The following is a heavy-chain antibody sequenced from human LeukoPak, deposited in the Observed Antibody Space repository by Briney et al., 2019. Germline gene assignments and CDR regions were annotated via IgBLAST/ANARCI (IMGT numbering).Heavy chain of an antibody. CDR1: GCTFSSYA. V-gene: IGHV3-23*01. J-gene: IGHJ6*03. Sequence: GGSLRLSCAASGCTFSSYAMSWVRQAPGKGLEWVSAISGSGGSTYYADSVKGRFTISRDNSKNTLYLQMNSLIAEDTAVYYCAKSSPSYDFWDCDYYYSMAVWGKGTTVTVSS. D-gene: IGHD3-3*01. CDR2: ISGSGGST. CDR3: AKSSPSYDFWDCDYYYSMAV.